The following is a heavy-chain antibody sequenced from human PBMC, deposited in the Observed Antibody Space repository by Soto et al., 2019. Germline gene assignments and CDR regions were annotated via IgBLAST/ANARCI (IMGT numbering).Heavy chain of an antibody. CDR3: ARAPSWYNFDY. Sequence: QVKLVQSGAEVKKPGASVKVSCKASGYTFTSYAMHWVRQAPGQRLEWMVWINAGNGNTKYSQKFQGRVTITRDTSASTAYMELSSLRSEDTAVYYCARAPSWYNFDYWGQGTLVTVSS. CDR2: INAGNGNT. CDR1: GYTFTSYA. D-gene: IGHD6-13*01. J-gene: IGHJ4*02. V-gene: IGHV1-3*01.